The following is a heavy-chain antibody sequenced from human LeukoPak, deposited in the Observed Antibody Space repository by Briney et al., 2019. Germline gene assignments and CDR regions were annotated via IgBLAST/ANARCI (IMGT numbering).Heavy chain of an antibody. CDR2: IYHSGST. D-gene: IGHD3-10*01. CDR3: ARARSGFTHFDY. V-gene: IGHV4-39*07. Sequence: SETLSLTCTVSGGSISSSSYYWGWIRQPPGKGLEWIGSIYHSGSTYYNPSLKSRVTISVDTSKNQFSLKLSSVTAADTAVYYRARARSGFTHFDYWGQGTLVTVSS. J-gene: IGHJ4*02. CDR1: GGSISSSSYY.